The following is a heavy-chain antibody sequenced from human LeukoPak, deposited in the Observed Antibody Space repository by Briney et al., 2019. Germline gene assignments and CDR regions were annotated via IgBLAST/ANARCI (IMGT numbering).Heavy chain of an antibody. CDR1: SGSISSDY. V-gene: IGHV4-59*08. CDR2: IHYSGAT. D-gene: IGHD2-2*01. J-gene: IGHJ4*02. CDR3: ATLRGSSSAVFDY. Sequence: SETLSLTCTGSSGSISSDYWSWIRQHPGKGLEWIGYIHYSGATNYSPSLNSRVTISVDTSKNQFSLNLRSVTAADTAVYYCATLRGSSSAVFDYWGQGTLVTVSS.